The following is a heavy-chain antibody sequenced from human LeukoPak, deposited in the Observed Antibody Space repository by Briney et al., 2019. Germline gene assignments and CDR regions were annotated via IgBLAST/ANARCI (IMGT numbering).Heavy chain of an antibody. J-gene: IGHJ5*01. CDR1: GYTFTNYG. Sequence: ASVKVSCKAPGYTFTNYGISWVRQAPGHGLEWVGWSSAYNGNPNYAQKLQGRVTVTTDTSTSTAFMELRSLRSDDTAVYFCARVSASGYCTTTSCARNNWFDSWGQGTLVTVSP. V-gene: IGHV1-18*01. D-gene: IGHD2-2*03. CDR2: SSAYNGNP. CDR3: ARVSASGYCTTTSCARNNWFDS.